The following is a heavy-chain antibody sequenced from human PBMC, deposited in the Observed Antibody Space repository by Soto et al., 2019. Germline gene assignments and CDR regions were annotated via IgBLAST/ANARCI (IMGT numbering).Heavy chain of an antibody. CDR3: AKSDSSGYMYDYYGMDV. Sequence: GSLGLSCAASGFTFSSYAMSWVRQAPGKGLEWVSAISGSGGSTYYADSVKGRFTISSDNSKNTLYLQMNSLRAEDTAVYYCAKSDSSGYMYDYYGMDVWGQGTTVTVSS. CDR2: ISGSGGST. J-gene: IGHJ6*02. CDR1: GFTFSSYA. V-gene: IGHV3-23*01. D-gene: IGHD3-22*01.